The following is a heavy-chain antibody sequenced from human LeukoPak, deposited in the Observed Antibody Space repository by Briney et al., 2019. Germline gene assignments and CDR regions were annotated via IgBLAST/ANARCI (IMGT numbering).Heavy chain of an antibody. V-gene: IGHV1-69*13. D-gene: IGHD3-22*01. CDR3: ARVVGGSGLFDAFDI. CDR1: GGTFSSYA. CDR2: IIPIFGTA. Sequence: SVKVSCKASGGTFSSYAISWVRQAPGQGLEWMGGIIPIFGTANYAQKFQGRVTITADESTSTAYMELSSLRSEDTAVYYCARVVGGSGLFDAFDIWGQGTMVTVSS. J-gene: IGHJ3*02.